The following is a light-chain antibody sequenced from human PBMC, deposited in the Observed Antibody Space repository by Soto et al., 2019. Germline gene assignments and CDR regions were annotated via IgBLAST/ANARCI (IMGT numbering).Light chain of an antibody. CDR3: QQSYSSART. CDR1: QSIGIY. V-gene: IGKV1-39*01. Sequence: DFQMTQSPSSLSASVGDRVTITCRASQSIGIYVNWYQKKPGMAPNVLIYAASTLQSGVPSRFSGSGSGTDFTLTINSLQPDDFATYYCQQSYSSARTFGGGTKVEIK. CDR2: AAS. J-gene: IGKJ4*01.